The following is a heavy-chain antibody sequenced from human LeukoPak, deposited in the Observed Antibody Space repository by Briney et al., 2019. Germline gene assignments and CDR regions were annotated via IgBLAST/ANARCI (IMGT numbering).Heavy chain of an antibody. J-gene: IGHJ1*01. V-gene: IGHV3-23*01. D-gene: IGHD1-26*01. CDR1: RFTFSTFA. Sequence: GGSLRLSCAASRFTFSTFAMLWVRQPPGKGLEWVSSIFPSGGEIHYADSVRGRFTISRDNSKSILSLQMNSLRAEDTALYYCARDRGGRYMYLQHWGQGTLVTVSS. CDR3: ARDRGGRYMYLQH. CDR2: IFPSGGEI.